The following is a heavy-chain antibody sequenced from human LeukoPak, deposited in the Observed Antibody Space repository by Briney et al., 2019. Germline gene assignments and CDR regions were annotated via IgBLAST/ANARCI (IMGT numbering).Heavy chain of an antibody. CDR3: AIDPYDYGDYESEPLDY. CDR2: IIPIFGTA. Sequence: XVKVSCKAAGGTFSSYAISWVRQAPGQGLEWMGRIIPIFGTANYAQKFQGRVTITTDESTSTAYMELSSLRSEDTAVYYCAIDPYDYGDYESEPLDYWGQGTLVTVSS. CDR1: GGTFSSYA. V-gene: IGHV1-69*05. D-gene: IGHD4-17*01. J-gene: IGHJ4*02.